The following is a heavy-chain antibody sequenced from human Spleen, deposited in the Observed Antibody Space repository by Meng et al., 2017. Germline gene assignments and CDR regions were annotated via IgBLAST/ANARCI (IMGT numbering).Heavy chain of an antibody. J-gene: IGHJ5*02. D-gene: IGHD6-13*01. CDR2: IYTSGST. CDR1: AGSLSGTY. V-gene: IGHV4-59*10. CDR3: ARGHEYSSSWFNWFDP. Sequence: LQQWAEGRSKLSETPPLSLAVYAGSLSGTYCSWIRQPAGKGLEWIGRIYTSGSTNYNPSLKSRVTISLDTSKNQFSLKLSSVTAADTAVYYCARGHEYSSSWFNWFDPWGQGTLFTVSS.